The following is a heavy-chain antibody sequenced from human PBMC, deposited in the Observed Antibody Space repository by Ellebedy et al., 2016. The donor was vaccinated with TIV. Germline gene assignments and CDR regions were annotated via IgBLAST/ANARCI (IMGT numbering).Heavy chain of an antibody. V-gene: IGHV1-69*13. CDR3: ARSHYDSSGYYGNYYYGMDV. J-gene: IGHJ6*02. Sequence: SVKVSCXASGGTFSSYAISWVRQAPGQGLEWMGGIIPIFGTANYAQKFQGRVTITADESTSTAYMELSSLRSEDTAVYYCARSHYDSSGYYGNYYYGMDVWGQGTTVTVSS. CDR2: IIPIFGTA. CDR1: GGTFSSYA. D-gene: IGHD3-22*01.